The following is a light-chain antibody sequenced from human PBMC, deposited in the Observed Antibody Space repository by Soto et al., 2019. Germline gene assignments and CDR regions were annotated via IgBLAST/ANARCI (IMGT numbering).Light chain of an antibody. CDR2: GVF. Sequence: DIPVTQSPASLSASVGDRVTITCRTNQNINTYLNWYQQQPGKAPRLLIFGVFTLQSGVPSRFSCSGSGTDFTLTISGLQPEDFATYYCQQNFRPPQVTFGGGTRVERK. CDR1: QNINTY. V-gene: IGKV1-39*01. J-gene: IGKJ4*01. CDR3: QQNFRPPQVT.